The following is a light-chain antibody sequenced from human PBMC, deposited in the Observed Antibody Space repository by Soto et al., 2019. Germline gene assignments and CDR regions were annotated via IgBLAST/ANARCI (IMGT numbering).Light chain of an antibody. CDR3: QQYNSYPLT. CDR2: KAS. V-gene: IGKV1-5*03. Sequence: DIQMTQSPSTLSASVGDRVSITCRASQSISSWLAWYQQTPGKAPKLLISKASNLESGVPTRFSGSGSGTEFTPTISSLQPDDFATYYCQQYNSYPLTFGGGTKV. CDR1: QSISSW. J-gene: IGKJ4*01.